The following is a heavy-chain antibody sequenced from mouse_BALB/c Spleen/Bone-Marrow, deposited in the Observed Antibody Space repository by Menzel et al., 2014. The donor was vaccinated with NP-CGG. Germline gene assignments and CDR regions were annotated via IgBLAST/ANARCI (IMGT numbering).Heavy chain of an antibody. V-gene: IGHV14-3*02. D-gene: IGHD2-10*01. J-gene: IGHJ4*01. CDR2: IDPANGNT. Sequence: EVQLQQSGAELVKPGASVKLSCTASGFNIXDTYMHWVKKRPEQGLEWIGRIDPANGNTKYDPKFQGKATVTADTSSNTVYLQLSSLTSEDTAVYYCARAYYGSYPYVMDYWGQGTSVTVTS. CDR1: GFNIXDTY. CDR3: ARAYYGSYPYVMDY.